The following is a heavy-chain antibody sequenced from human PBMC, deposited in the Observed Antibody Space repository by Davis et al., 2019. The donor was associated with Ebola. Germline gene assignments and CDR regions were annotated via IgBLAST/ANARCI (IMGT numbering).Heavy chain of an antibody. Sequence: GESLKISCAVSGFTFSSSGMHWVRQAPGKGLEWVAFIWYDGSNKYHADSVKGRFTISRDNSRGTLYLQMNSLRVEDSAIYYCVKDSSNIWFDIWGQGTLVTVSS. V-gene: IGHV3-30*02. CDR3: VKDSSNIWFDI. CDR1: GFTFSSSG. CDR2: IWYDGSNK. J-gene: IGHJ3*02. D-gene: IGHD2/OR15-2a*01.